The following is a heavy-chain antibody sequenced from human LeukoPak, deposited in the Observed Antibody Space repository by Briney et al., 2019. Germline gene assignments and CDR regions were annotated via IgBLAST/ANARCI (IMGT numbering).Heavy chain of an antibody. CDR2: IIPIFGTA. D-gene: IGHD1-26*01. Sequence: ASVKVSCKASGGTFSSYAISWVRQAPGQGLEWMGGIIPIFGTANYAQKFQGRVTITADESTSTAYTELSSLRSEDTAVYYCARDPAVNSGSYHVSSAAFDIWGQGTMVTVSS. V-gene: IGHV1-69*13. CDR1: GGTFSSYA. J-gene: IGHJ3*02. CDR3: ARDPAVNSGSYHVSSAAFDI.